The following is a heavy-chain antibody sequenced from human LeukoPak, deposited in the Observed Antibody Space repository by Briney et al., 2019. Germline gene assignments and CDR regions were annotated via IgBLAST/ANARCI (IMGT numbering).Heavy chain of an antibody. CDR3: ARLAVVVTANDY. Sequence: ASVKVSCKASGYTFTSYGISWVRQAPGQGLEWMGWISAYNGNTNYAQKLQGRVTMTTDTSTSTAYMELRSLRSEDTAVYYCARLAVVVTANDYWGQGTLVTVSS. CDR2: ISAYNGNT. CDR1: GYTFTSYG. V-gene: IGHV1-18*01. D-gene: IGHD2-21*02. J-gene: IGHJ4*02.